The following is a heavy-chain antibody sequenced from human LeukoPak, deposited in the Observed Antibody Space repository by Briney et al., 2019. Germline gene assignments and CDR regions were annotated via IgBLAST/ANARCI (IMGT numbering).Heavy chain of an antibody. D-gene: IGHD3-10*01. CDR2: IYYSGST. Sequence: PSETLSLTCTVSGGSISSGGYFWSWIRQPPGKGLEWIGYIYYSGSTNYNPSLKSRVTISVDTSENHFSLKLSSVTAADTAVYYCARGPDYYGSESGFDPWGQGTLVTVSS. J-gene: IGHJ5*02. V-gene: IGHV4-61*03. CDR1: GGSISSGGYF. CDR3: ARGPDYYGSESGFDP.